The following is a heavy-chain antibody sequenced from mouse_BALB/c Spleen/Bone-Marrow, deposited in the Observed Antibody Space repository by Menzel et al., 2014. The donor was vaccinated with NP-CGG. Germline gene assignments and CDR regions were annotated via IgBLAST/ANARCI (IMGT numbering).Heavy chain of an antibody. V-gene: IGHV1-4*01. Sequence: VQVVESGAELARPGASVKMSCKASGYTFTSYTMHWVKQRPGQGLEWIGFINPSSNYTNYNQKIKDKATLTADKSSSTAYMQLSSLTSEDSAVYYCARVLRWSLDYWGQGTTLTVSS. J-gene: IGHJ2*01. CDR2: INPSSNYT. D-gene: IGHD6-2*01. CDR1: GYTFTSYT. CDR3: ARVLRWSLDY.